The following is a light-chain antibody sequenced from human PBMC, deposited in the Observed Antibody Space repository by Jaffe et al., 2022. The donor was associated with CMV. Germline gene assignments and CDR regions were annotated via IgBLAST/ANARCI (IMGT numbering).Light chain of an antibody. CDR3: QQYDSSPMYT. V-gene: IGKV3-20*01. CDR1: QIVRSDY. Sequence: EFLLTQSPGTLSLSPGERATLSCRTSQIVRSDYVAWYQQKPGQAPRLVIYGGSNRASGIPDRFSGSGSGTDFTLTISRLDPEDFAVYYCQQYDSSPMYTFGQGTKLEIK. CDR2: GGS. J-gene: IGKJ2*01.